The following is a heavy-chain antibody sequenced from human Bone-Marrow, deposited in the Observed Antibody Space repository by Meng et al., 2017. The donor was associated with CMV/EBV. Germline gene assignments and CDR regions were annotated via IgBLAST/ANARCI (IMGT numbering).Heavy chain of an antibody. D-gene: IGHD3-3*01. J-gene: IGHJ4*02. CDR1: GYTFTSYA. CDR2: ISAYNGNT. Sequence: QVQLVQSGSELKQPGASVKVSCRPSGYTFTSYAMNWVRQAPGQGLEWMGWISAYNGNTNYAQKLQGRVTMTTDTSTSTAYMELRSLRSDDTAVYYCARVLEAAHDYWGQGTLVTVSS. V-gene: IGHV1-18*01. CDR3: ARVLEAAHDY.